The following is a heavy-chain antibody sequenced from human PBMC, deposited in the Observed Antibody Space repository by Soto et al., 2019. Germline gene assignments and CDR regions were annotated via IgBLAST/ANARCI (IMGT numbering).Heavy chain of an antibody. CDR3: ARSYYDRSGYAVDP. J-gene: IGHJ5*02. Sequence: KLSGTLSLTCTVSGGSISRYYWSWIRQPPEKEQEWIGYIYYSGSTNYNPSLKSRVTISVDTSKNQFSLKLSSVTAADTAVYYCARSYYDRSGYAVDPRTQRTLVTVSS. CDR1: GGSISRYY. V-gene: IGHV4-59*08. D-gene: IGHD3-22*01. CDR2: IYYSGST.